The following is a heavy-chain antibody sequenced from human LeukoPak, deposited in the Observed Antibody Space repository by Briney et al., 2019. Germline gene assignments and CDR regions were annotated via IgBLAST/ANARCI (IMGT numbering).Heavy chain of an antibody. CDR1: GFTFSSYA. V-gene: IGHV3-23*01. CDR2: ISGSGGST. Sequence: GGSLRLSCAASGFTFSSYAMSWVRQAPGKGLEWVSAISGSGGSTYYAGSVKGRFTISRDNSKNTLYLQMNSLRAEDTAVYYCAKDIRTYYYDSSGFDYWGQGTLVTVSS. CDR3: AKDIRTYYYDSSGFDY. D-gene: IGHD3-22*01. J-gene: IGHJ4*02.